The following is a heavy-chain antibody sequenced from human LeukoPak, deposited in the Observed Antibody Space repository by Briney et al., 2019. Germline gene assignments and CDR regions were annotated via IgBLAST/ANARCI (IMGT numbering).Heavy chain of an antibody. CDR3: AREHSSSFYY. CDR2: IWYDGSNK. Sequence: GGSLRLSCAASGFTFSSYSMNGVRQAPGKGLEWVAVIWYDGSNKYYADSVKGRFTISRDNSKNTLYLQMNSLRAEDTAVYYCAREHSSSFYYWGQGTLVTVSS. V-gene: IGHV3-33*08. CDR1: GFTFSSYS. J-gene: IGHJ4*02. D-gene: IGHD6-13*01.